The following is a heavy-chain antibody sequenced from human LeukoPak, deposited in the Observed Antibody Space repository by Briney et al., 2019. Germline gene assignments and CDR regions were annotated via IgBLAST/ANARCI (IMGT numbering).Heavy chain of an antibody. J-gene: IGHJ4*02. CDR2: MYYDGTT. CDR3: ARRSDSGSDDGEDYFDY. D-gene: IGHD1-26*01. CDR1: GGSLFSTSFY. V-gene: IGHV4-39*01. Sequence: KPSETLSLACTVSGGSLFSTSFYWGWIRQPPGKGLEWIGSMYYDGTTYHNPSLQSRVTISVDTSNSQFSLRLTSVTAADTAVYFCARRSDSGSDDGEDYFDYWGQGTLVTVSS.